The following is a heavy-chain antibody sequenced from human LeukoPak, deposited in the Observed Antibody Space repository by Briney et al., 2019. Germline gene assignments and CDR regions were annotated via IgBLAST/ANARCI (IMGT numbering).Heavy chain of an antibody. Sequence: ASVKVSCKASGYTFTSYGISWVRQAPGQGLEWMGWISAYNGNTNYAQKLQGRVTMTTDTSTSTAYMELRSLRSDDTAVYYCARGRLPCSSTSCHARGPGLADYWGQGTLVTVPS. V-gene: IGHV1-18*01. D-gene: IGHD2-2*01. CDR3: ARGRLPCSSTSCHARGPGLADY. CDR2: ISAYNGNT. J-gene: IGHJ4*02. CDR1: GYTFTSYG.